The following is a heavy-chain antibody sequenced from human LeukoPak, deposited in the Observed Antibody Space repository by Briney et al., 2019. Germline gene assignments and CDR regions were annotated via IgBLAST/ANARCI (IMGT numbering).Heavy chain of an antibody. Sequence: SETLSLTCAVSGGSISSSNWWGWVRQPPGKGLEWIGEIYHSGSTNYNPSLKSRVTISVDTSKNQFSLKLSSVTAADTAVYYCAVAGLSGIDYWGQGTLVTVSS. V-gene: IGHV4-4*02. CDR1: GGSISSSNW. J-gene: IGHJ4*02. CDR2: IYHSGST. CDR3: AVAGLSGIDY. D-gene: IGHD6-19*01.